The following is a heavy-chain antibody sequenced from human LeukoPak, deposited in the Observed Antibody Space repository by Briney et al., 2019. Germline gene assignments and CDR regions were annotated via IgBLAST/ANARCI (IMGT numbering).Heavy chain of an antibody. V-gene: IGHV3-30*03. Sequence: GGSLRLSCAASGFTFSSCGMHWVRQAPGKGLEWVAVISYDGSNKFYADSVKGRFIISRDNAKNSLYLQMNSLRAEDTAVYYCARKVRDAFDIWGQGTMVTVSS. CDR2: ISYDGSNK. CDR1: GFTFSSCG. J-gene: IGHJ3*02. CDR3: ARKVRDAFDI. D-gene: IGHD3-10*01.